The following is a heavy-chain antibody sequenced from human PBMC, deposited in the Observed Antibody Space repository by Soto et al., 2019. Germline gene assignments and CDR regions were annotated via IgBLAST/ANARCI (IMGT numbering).Heavy chain of an antibody. CDR2: ISSSSSTI. CDR1: GFTFSSYS. V-gene: IGHV3-48*01. J-gene: IGHJ4*02. Sequence: GGSLRLSCAASGFTFSSYSMNWVRQAPGKGLEWVSYISSSSSTIYYADSVKGRFTISRDNAKNSLYLQMNSLRAEDTAVYYCAKYYDILTRYSQLDYWGQGTPVTVSS. CDR3: AKYYDILTRYSQLDY. D-gene: IGHD3-9*01.